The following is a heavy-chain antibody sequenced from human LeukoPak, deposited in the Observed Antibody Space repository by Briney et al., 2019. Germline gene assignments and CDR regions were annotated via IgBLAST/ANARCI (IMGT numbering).Heavy chain of an antibody. D-gene: IGHD6-19*01. CDR1: GYTFTSYY. CDR3: ARALYSSGWYEDY. Sequence: ASVKVSCKASGYTFTSYYMHWVRQAPGQGLEWMGWINPNSGGTNYARKFQGRVTMTRDTSISTAYMELSRLRSDDTAVYYCARALYSSGWYEDYWGQGTLVTVSS. J-gene: IGHJ4*02. CDR2: INPNSGGT. V-gene: IGHV1-2*02.